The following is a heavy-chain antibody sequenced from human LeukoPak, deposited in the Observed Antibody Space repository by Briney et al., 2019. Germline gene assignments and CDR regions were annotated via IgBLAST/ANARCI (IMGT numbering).Heavy chain of an antibody. D-gene: IGHD6-13*01. Sequence: GGSLRLSCAASGFTFSSYSMNWVRQAPGKGLEWVSSISSSCSYIYYADSVKGRFTISRDNAKNSLYLQMNSLRAEDTAVYYCARARIAAAGTGGVLDYWGQGTLVTVSS. CDR1: GFTFSSYS. CDR3: ARARIAAAGTGGVLDY. V-gene: IGHV3-21*01. CDR2: ISSSCSYI. J-gene: IGHJ4*02.